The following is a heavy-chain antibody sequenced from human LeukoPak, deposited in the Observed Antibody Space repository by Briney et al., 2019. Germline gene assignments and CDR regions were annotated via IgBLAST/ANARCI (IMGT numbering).Heavy chain of an antibody. CDR1: GFTFSGYG. D-gene: IGHD6-13*01. V-gene: IGHV3-33*01. CDR3: TTGTLGAAAGIINY. J-gene: IGHJ4*02. Sequence: PGGSLRLSCAASGFTFSGYGMHWVRQAPGKGLEWVAVIWYDGSNKYYADSVKGRFTISRDNSKNTLYLQMNSLKTENTALYYCTTGTLGAAAGIINYWGQGTLVTVSS. CDR2: IWYDGSNK.